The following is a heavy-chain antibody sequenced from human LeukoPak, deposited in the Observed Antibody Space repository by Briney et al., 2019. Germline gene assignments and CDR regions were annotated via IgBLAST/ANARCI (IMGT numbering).Heavy chain of an antibody. CDR1: GFTFSSYS. Sequence: GGSLRLSCAASGFTFSSYSMNWVRQAPGKGLEWVSYISSTSTIYYADSVKGRFTISRDNAKNSLYLEMSSLRAEDTAVYYCARDSIVGVIIKDFFWGQGTLVTVSS. J-gene: IGHJ4*02. D-gene: IGHD1-26*01. CDR2: ISSTSTI. CDR3: ARDSIVGVIIKDFF. V-gene: IGHV3-48*01.